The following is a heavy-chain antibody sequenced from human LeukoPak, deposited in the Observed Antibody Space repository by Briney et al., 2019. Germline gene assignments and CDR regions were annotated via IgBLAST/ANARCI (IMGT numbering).Heavy chain of an antibody. V-gene: IGHV4-39*02. CDR2: IYYTGTS. D-gene: IGHD2/OR15-2a*01. CDR3: ARDQNWFDP. CDR1: GGSISSSPYY. Sequence: SETLSLTCTVSGGSISSSPYYWGWIRQPPGKGLESIGNIYYTGTSYYNPSLTSRVTISVDTSKNQFSLKLNSVTATDTAVYYCARDQNWFDPWGQGTLVTVSS. J-gene: IGHJ5*02.